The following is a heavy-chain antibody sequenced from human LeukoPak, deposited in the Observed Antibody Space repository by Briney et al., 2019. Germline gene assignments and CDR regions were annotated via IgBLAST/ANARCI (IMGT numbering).Heavy chain of an antibody. CDR3: AKEGLNYYDSSGHLGR. Sequence: GGSLRLSCAASGFTFSSYGMHWVRQAPGKGLEWVAFIRYDGSNKYYADSVKGRFTISRDNSKNTLYLQMNSLRAEDTALYYCAKEGLNYYDSSGHLGRWGQGTLVTVSS. CDR2: IRYDGSNK. J-gene: IGHJ4*02. V-gene: IGHV3-30*02. D-gene: IGHD3-22*01. CDR1: GFTFSSYG.